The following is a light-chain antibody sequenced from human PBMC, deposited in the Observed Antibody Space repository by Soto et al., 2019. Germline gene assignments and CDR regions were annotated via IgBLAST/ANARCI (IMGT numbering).Light chain of an antibody. CDR2: EVS. CDR3: TSYSVTGTNYL. Sequence: QSVLTQPASVSGSPGQSITISCTGSSSDIGGYEFVSWFQQHPGKVPKLIIYEVSNRPSGVSDRFSGAKSGKTASLTISGLQPDDEAEYYCTSYSVTGTNYLFGSGTKVTVL. V-gene: IGLV2-14*01. CDR1: SSDIGGYEF. J-gene: IGLJ1*01.